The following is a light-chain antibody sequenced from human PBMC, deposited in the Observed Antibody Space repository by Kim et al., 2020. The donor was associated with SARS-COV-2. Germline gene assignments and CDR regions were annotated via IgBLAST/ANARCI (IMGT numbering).Light chain of an antibody. V-gene: IGKV3-15*01. CDR3: QQYNNWPRT. J-gene: IGKJ1*01. CDR1: QSVRIN. CDR2: GAS. Sequence: EIVMTQSPATLSVSPGDRATLSCRASQSVRINLAWYQQKPGQAPRLLIYGASTRATGIPARFSGSGSGTEFTLSISSLQSEDFAIYHCQQYNNWPRTFGQGTKVDIK.